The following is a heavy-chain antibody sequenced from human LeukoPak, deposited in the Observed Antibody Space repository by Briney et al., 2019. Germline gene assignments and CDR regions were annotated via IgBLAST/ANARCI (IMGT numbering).Heavy chain of an antibody. D-gene: IGHD3-10*01. CDR3: ARQGPYGSGSYYNGGNWFDP. CDR1: GYSFTSYW. J-gene: IGHJ5*02. V-gene: IGHV5-51*01. Sequence: GESLKISCKGSGYSFTSYWIGWVRQMPGKGLEWMGIIYPGDSDTRYSPSFQGQVTISADKSISTAYLQWSSLKASDTAMYYCARQGPYGSGSYYNGGNWFDPWGQGTLVTVSS. CDR2: IYPGDSDT.